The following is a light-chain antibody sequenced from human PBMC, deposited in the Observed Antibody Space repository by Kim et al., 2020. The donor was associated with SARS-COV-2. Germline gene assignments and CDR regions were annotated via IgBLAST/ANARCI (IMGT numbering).Light chain of an antibody. V-gene: IGKV3-20*01. CDR2: AAS. Sequence: EIVLTQSPGTLSLSPGERVTLSCRASQSVTNNHLAWYQQKPGQAPRLLIYAASRRATGIPDRFSGSGSGTDFTLTISRLEAEDFAVFYCQQYGSSRRSFGQGTKLEI. CDR1: QSVTNNH. CDR3: QQYGSSRRS. J-gene: IGKJ2*01.